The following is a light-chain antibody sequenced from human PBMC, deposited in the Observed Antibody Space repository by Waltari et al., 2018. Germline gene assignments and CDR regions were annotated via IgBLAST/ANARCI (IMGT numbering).Light chain of an antibody. Sequence: VLTQSPGTLSLSPGERATLSCRASQSITKRYFAWYQQKPGQATRLLIYGASSRAAGIQDRISGRGSGTDFTLTISGLEPEDSAVYYCQQYGSSVMYTFGQGTKLEIK. CDR3: QQYGSSVMYT. CDR2: GAS. CDR1: QSITKRY. J-gene: IGKJ2*01. V-gene: IGKV3-20*01.